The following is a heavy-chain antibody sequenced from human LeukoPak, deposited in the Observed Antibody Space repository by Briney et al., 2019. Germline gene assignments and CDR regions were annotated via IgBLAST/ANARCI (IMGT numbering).Heavy chain of an antibody. CDR2: INPNSGGT. Sequence: ASVKVSCKASGYTFTGYYMHWVRQAPGQGLEWMGWINPNSGGTYYAQKFQGRVTMTRDTSITTAYMDLSRLRSDDTAVYYCARGHRYWYFDLWGRGTLVTVSS. CDR1: GYTFTGYY. V-gene: IGHV1-2*02. J-gene: IGHJ2*01. CDR3: ARGHRYWYFDL.